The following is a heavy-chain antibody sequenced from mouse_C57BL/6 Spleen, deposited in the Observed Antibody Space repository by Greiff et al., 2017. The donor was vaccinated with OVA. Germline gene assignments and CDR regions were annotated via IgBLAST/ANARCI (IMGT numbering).Heavy chain of an antibody. CDR3: ARDSSNWYFDV. Sequence: DVQLQESGPGLVKPSQSLSLTCSVTGYSITSGYYWNWIRQFPGNKLEWMGYISYDGSNNYNPSLKNRISITRDTSKNQFFLKLNSVTTEDTATYYCARDSSNWYFDVWGTGTTVTVSS. CDR1: GYSITSGYY. CDR2: ISYDGSN. J-gene: IGHJ1*03. D-gene: IGHD1-1*01. V-gene: IGHV3-6*01.